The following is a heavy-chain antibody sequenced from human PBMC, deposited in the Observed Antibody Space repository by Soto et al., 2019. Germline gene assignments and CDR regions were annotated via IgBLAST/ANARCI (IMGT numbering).Heavy chain of an antibody. V-gene: IGHV3-53*01. CDR3: VRVLYGSGVVDF. CDR2: IQSGGAT. D-gene: IGHD3-10*01. CDR1: GFTVSRYD. Sequence: QLVESGGGLIQAGGSTRLSCLVSGFTVSRYDMAWVRQAPGKGLEWASIIQSGGATSYPDSAQGRFTISRDNSKNTVYLQMSSLRVEDTGVYSCVRVLYGSGVVDFCGQGSLITVS. J-gene: IGHJ4*02.